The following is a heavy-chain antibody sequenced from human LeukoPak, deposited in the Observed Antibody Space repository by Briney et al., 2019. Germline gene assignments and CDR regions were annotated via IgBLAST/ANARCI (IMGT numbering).Heavy chain of an antibody. D-gene: IGHD4-17*01. Sequence: GGSLRLSCAASGLTFSRFWMSWVRQAPGKGLEWVSATHSSGGTYYADSVKGRFTISRDTSKNTLYLQINSLSVEDTAVYYCIVFGDSNHWGQGTLVTVSS. J-gene: IGHJ5*02. V-gene: IGHV3-53*01. CDR1: GLTFSRFW. CDR3: IVFGDSNH. CDR2: THSSGGT.